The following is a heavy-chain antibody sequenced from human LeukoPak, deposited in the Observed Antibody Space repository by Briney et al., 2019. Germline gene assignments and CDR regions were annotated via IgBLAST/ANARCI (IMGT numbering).Heavy chain of an antibody. D-gene: IGHD5-24*01. V-gene: IGHV3-53*01. Sequence: GGSLRLSCAASGFTVSSNYMSWVRQAPGKGLEWFSVIYSGGSTYYADSVKGRFTISRDNSKNTLYLQMNSLRAEDTAVYYCARDDRDGYNWGYFDYWGQGTLVTVSS. CDR3: ARDDRDGYNWGYFDY. J-gene: IGHJ4*02. CDR2: IYSGGST. CDR1: GFTVSSNY.